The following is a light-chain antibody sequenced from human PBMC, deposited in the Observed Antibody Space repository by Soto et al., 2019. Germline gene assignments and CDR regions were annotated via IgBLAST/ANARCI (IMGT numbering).Light chain of an antibody. Sequence: EIVMTQSPATLSVSPGERATLSCRDSQSVSSNLAWYQQKPGQAPRLLIYGASTRATGIPARFSGSGSGTEFTLTISSLQSEDFAVYYCQQYNNWLITFGQGTRLEIK. V-gene: IGKV3-15*01. CDR1: QSVSSN. CDR2: GAS. CDR3: QQYNNWLIT. J-gene: IGKJ5*01.